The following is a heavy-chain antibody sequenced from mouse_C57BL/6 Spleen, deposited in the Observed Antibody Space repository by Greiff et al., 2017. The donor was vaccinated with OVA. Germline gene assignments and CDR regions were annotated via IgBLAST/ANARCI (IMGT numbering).Heavy chain of an antibody. CDR3: ARSGYGSSSWFAY. CDR2: IDPSDSYT. Sequence: QVHLQQPGAELVKPGASVKLSCKASGYTFTSYWMQWVKQRPGQGLEWIGEIDPSDSYTNYNPKFKGKATLTVDASSSTAYMQLSSLTSEDSAVYYCARSGYGSSSWFAYWGQGTLVTVSA. V-gene: IGHV1-50*01. CDR1: GYTFTSYW. D-gene: IGHD1-1*01. J-gene: IGHJ3*01.